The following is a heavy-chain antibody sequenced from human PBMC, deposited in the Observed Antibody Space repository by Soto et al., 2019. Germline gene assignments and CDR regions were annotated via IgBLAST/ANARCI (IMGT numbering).Heavy chain of an antibody. CDR2: MNPNSGNT. J-gene: IGHJ6*04. Sequence: GASVKVSCKASGYTFTSYDINWVRQATGQGLEWMGWMNPNSGNTGYAQKFQGRVTMTRNTSISTAYTELSRPRSEDTAVYYCALLGHCPNAVCYQPYYYGMDFIHKVPRIAVSS. CDR1: GYTFTSYD. D-gene: IGHD2-8*01. CDR3: ALLGHCPNAVCYQPYYYGMDF. V-gene: IGHV1-8*01.